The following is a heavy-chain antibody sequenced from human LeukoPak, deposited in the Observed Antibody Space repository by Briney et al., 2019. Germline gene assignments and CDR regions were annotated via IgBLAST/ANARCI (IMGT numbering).Heavy chain of an antibody. J-gene: IGHJ4*02. Sequence: ASVKVSCKASGYTFTGYYMHWVRQAPGQGLEWMGWINPNSGGTNYAQKFQGRVTMTRDTSISTAYMELSRLRSDDTAVYYCARDRGYSSSWTDYWGQGTLVTVSS. D-gene: IGHD6-13*01. CDR2: INPNSGGT. V-gene: IGHV1-2*02. CDR3: ARDRGYSSSWTDY. CDR1: GYTFTGYY.